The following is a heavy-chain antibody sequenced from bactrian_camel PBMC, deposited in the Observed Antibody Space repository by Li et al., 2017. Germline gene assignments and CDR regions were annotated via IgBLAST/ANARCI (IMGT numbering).Heavy chain of an antibody. CDR3: AVAWDKDCSALDDPDAYNY. CDR2: QWANGDYI. J-gene: IGHJ4*01. D-gene: IGHD7*01. V-gene: IGHV3S66*01. CDR1: GDTFDNYC. Sequence: VQLVESGGGSVQAGESLRLSCTTSGDTFDNYCMGWFRQAPGQEREGVAAQWANGDYIYYADSVKSRSTISLDNQKDTLYLQMNSLQPEDTAMYSCAVAWDKDCSALDDPDAYNYWGQGTQVTVS.